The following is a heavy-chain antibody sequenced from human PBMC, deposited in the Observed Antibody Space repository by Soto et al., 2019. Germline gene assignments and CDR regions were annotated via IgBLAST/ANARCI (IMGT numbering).Heavy chain of an antibody. V-gene: IGHV1-18*01. J-gene: IGHJ3*02. D-gene: IGHD1-1*01. CDR1: GYTFTSYG. CDR2: ISAYNGNT. CDR3: ARDTPWGLERPMRSSENPNDALDI. Sequence: ASVKVSCKASGYTFTSYGISWVRQDPGQGLERMGWISAYNGNTTYAQKLQGRVTMTTDTSTSTAYMELRSLRSDDTAVYYCARDTPWGLERPMRSSENPNDALDIWGQGTMVTVSS.